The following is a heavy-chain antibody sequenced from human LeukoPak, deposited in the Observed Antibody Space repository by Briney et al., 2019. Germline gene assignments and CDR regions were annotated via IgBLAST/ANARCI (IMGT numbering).Heavy chain of an antibody. V-gene: IGHV4-59*01. CDR3: AREGTRYSGPNYYYYYGMDV. Sequence: SETLSLTCTVSGGSISSYYWSWIRKPPGKGLEWIGYIYYSGSTNYNPSLKSRVTISVDTSKNQFSLKLSSVTAADTAVYYCAREGTRYSGPNYYYYYGMDVWGQGTTVTVSS. CDR2: IYYSGST. CDR1: GGSISSYY. D-gene: IGHD5-12*01. J-gene: IGHJ6*02.